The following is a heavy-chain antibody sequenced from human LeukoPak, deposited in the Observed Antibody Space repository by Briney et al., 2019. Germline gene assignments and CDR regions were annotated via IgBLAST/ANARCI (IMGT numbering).Heavy chain of an antibody. CDR2: INPNSGGT. D-gene: IGHD3-10*01. CDR1: GYTFTGYY. V-gene: IGHV1-2*02. CDR3: ARGRPSPVIRITMVRQDAFDI. J-gene: IGHJ3*02. Sequence: ASVKVSCKASGYTFTGYYMHWVRQAPGQGLEWMGWINPNSGGTNYAQKFQGGVTMTRDTSISTAYMELSRLRSDDTAVYYCARGRPSPVIRITMVRQDAFDIWGQGTMVTVSS.